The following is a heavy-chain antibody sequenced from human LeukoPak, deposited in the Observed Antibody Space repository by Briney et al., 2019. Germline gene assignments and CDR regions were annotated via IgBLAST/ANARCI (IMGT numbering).Heavy chain of an antibody. D-gene: IGHD3-10*01. Sequence: GGSLRLSCEASGFTFSNYAIHWVRQAPGKGLEWVSVIYSGGSTYYADSVKGRFTISRDNSKNTLYLQMNSLRAEDTAVYYCARDLRGGGYWGQGTLVTVSS. CDR1: GFTFSNYA. CDR3: ARDLRGGGY. V-gene: IGHV3-66*01. J-gene: IGHJ4*02. CDR2: IYSGGST.